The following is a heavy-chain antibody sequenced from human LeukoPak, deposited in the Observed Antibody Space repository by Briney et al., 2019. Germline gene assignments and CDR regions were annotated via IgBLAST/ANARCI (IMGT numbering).Heavy chain of an antibody. CDR3: ARSWYSGNYPIDY. Sequence: SETLSLTCTVSGGALSGSSYYWGWNRQPPGKGLECIGNIYNTGSTSYNPSLKSRVTISVDTSKNQFSLKLRSVTAADTAVYYCARSWYSGNYPIDYWGQGTLVTVSS. V-gene: IGHV4-39*01. J-gene: IGHJ4*02. CDR1: GGALSGSSYY. D-gene: IGHD1-26*01. CDR2: IYNTGST.